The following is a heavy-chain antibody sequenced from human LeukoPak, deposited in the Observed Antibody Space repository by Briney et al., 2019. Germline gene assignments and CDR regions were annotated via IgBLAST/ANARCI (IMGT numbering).Heavy chain of an antibody. CDR2: INHSGST. Sequence: PSETLSLTCAVYGGSFSGYSWSWIRQPPGKGLEWIGEINHSGSTNYNPSLKSRVTISVDTSKNQFSLMLNSVTAADTAVFYCAGGRWHPSVRVDYWGQGTLVTVSS. J-gene: IGHJ4*02. CDR3: AGGRWHPSVRVDY. CDR1: GGSFSGYS. D-gene: IGHD6-13*01. V-gene: IGHV4-34*01.